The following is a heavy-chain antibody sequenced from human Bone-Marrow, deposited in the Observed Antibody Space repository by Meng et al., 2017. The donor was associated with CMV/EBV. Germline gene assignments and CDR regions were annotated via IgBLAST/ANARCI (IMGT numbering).Heavy chain of an antibody. CDR1: GFTFSDYY. CDR2: ISSSGSTI. CDR3: ARGVPAAIQSDAFDI. D-gene: IGHD2-2*01. Sequence: GESLKISCAASGFTFSDYYMSWIRQAPGKGLEWVSYISSSGSTIYYADSVKGRFTISRDNAKNSLYLQMNSLRAEDTAVYYCARGVPAAIQSDAFDIWGQGTMVTVSS. J-gene: IGHJ3*02. V-gene: IGHV3-11*04.